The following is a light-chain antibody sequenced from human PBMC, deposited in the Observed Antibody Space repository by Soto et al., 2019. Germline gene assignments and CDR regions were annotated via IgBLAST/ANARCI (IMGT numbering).Light chain of an antibody. J-gene: IGKJ1*01. Sequence: EIVLTQSPGTLSLSPGERATLSCRASQSVSSSYLAWYQQKPGQAPRLLIYGASSRATGIPDRFSCSGSGTDFTLTISRLEPEDFAVYYCQQYGSSPWTFGQGTKVAIK. CDR3: QQYGSSPWT. CDR2: GAS. V-gene: IGKV3-20*01. CDR1: QSVSSSY.